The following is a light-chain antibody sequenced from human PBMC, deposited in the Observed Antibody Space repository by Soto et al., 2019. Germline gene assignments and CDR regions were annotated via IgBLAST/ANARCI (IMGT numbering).Light chain of an antibody. V-gene: IGKV3-15*01. CDR3: QQYNNWRGT. CDR2: GAS. CDR1: QSVSSN. Sequence: EIVMTQSPATLSVSPGERATLSCRASQSVSSNLAWYQQKPGQAPRLLIYGASTRATGIPARFSGSGSGTDFTLTISSLQSEDFAVYYCQQYNNWRGTFGQGTKVEI. J-gene: IGKJ1*01.